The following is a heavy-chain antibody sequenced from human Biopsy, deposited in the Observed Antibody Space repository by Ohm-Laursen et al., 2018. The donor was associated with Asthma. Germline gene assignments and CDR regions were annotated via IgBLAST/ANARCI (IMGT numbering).Heavy chain of an antibody. V-gene: IGHV4-30-4*01. D-gene: IGHD3-16*01. J-gene: IGHJ4*02. CDR1: GGSISSGAYY. Sequence: TLSLTCTVSGGSISSGAYYWSGVRQPPGKGLEWIGYIYYIGSTYYNPSLKSRVAISLDTSKNQFSLKLSSVTAADTAVYFCARRGGVRRYFDYWGQGTLVTVSS. CDR2: IYYIGST. CDR3: ARRGGVRRYFDY.